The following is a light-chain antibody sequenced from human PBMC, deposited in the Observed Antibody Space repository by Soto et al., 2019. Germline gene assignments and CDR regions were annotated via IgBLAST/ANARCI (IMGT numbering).Light chain of an antibody. V-gene: IGLV2-14*01. CDR1: SSDVGGYNY. Sequence: QSVLTQPASVSGSPGQSITISCTGVSSDVGGYNYVSWYQQHPGKAPKLMIYDVSYRPSGVSNRFSGSKSGNTASLTISGLQAEDEADYYCSSYTSSSTLYVFGTGTKVTVL. CDR2: DVS. J-gene: IGLJ1*01. CDR3: SSYTSSSTLYV.